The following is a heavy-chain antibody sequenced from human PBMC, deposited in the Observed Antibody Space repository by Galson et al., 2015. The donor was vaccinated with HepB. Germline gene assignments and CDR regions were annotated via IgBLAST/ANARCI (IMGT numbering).Heavy chain of an antibody. J-gene: IGHJ4*02. V-gene: IGHV3-21*01. CDR3: ARVVGGYSYGYSFDY. CDR1: GFTFSSYS. D-gene: IGHD5-18*01. Sequence: SLRLSCAASGFTFSSYSMNWVRQAPGKGLEWVSSISSSSSYIYYADSVKGRFTISRDNAKNSLYLQMNSLRAEDTAVYYCARVVGGYSYGYSFDYWGQGTLVTVSS. CDR2: ISSSSSYI.